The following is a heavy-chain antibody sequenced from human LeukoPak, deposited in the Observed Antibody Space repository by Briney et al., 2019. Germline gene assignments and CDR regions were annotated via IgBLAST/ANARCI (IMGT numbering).Heavy chain of an antibody. Sequence: GASVKVSCKASGYTFTGYYMHWVRQAPGQGLEWMGRINPNSGGTNYAQKFQGRVTMTRDTSISTAYMELSRLRSDDMAVYYCARRYYYDSSGYLRYFDYWGQGTLVTVSS. CDR1: GYTFTGYY. CDR3: ARRYYYDSSGYLRYFDY. CDR2: INPNSGGT. D-gene: IGHD3-22*01. J-gene: IGHJ4*02. V-gene: IGHV1-2*06.